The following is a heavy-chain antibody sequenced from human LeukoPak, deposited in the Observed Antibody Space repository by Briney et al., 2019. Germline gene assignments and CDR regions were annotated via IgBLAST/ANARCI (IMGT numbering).Heavy chain of an antibody. V-gene: IGHV3-7*01. CDR1: GFTFGNYW. CDR3: ARDVIRGQSDFDY. CDR2: IEDDGDQK. Sequence: AGGSLRVSCVASGFTFGNYWMSWVRQAPGKGLEFVGNIEDDGDQKNYVDSVKGRFTISRDNVKNSLYLQMSSLRVEDTAVYYCARDVIRGQSDFDYWGQGVLVTVSS. D-gene: IGHD2/OR15-2a*01. J-gene: IGHJ4*02.